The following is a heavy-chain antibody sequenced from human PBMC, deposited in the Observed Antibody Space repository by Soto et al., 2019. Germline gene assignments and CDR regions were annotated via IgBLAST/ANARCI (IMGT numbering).Heavy chain of an antibody. V-gene: IGHV1-69*13. Sequence: SVKVSCKASGGTFSNHAISWVRQAPGQGLEWVGGIIPMFPTADYAQRFQGRVTSTADDSTTTVYMELSGLRSEDTAMYYCARDDATYCGGDCYRYFYYGMDVWGQGRTVTVS. CDR2: IIPMFPTA. D-gene: IGHD2-21*02. J-gene: IGHJ6*02. CDR1: GGTFSNHA. CDR3: ARDDATYCGGDCYRYFYYGMDV.